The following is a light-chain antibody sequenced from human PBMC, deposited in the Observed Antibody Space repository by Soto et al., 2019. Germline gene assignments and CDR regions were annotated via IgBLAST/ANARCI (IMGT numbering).Light chain of an antibody. V-gene: IGLV2-14*01. CDR1: SGDVGAYNS. CDR3: ASYTTSRPVV. CDR2: EVS. J-gene: IGLJ3*02. Sequence: QPVLTQPASVSGSPGQSITISCTGTSGDVGAYNSVSWYQQHPGKAPKLIIYEVSHRPSGISNRFSGSKSGNTASLTISGLQTEDEADYYCASYTTSRPVVFGGGTKLTVL.